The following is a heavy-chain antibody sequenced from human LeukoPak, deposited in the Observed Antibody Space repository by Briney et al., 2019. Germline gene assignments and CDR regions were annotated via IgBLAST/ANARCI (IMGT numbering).Heavy chain of an antibody. CDR1: GGSISSYY. CDR2: IYYSGST. D-gene: IGHD6-19*01. CDR3: ARDGDGSGWSDY. Sequence: SETLSLTCTVSGGSISSYYWSWIRQPPGKGLEWIGHIYYSGSTNYNPSLKSRVTISVDTSKNQFSLKLSSVTAADTAVYYCARDGDGSGWSDYWGQGTLVTVSS. V-gene: IGHV4-59*01. J-gene: IGHJ4*02.